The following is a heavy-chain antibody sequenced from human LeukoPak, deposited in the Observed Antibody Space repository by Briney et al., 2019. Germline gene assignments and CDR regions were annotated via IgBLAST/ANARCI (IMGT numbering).Heavy chain of an antibody. Sequence: GGSLRLSCAASGFTFSSYAMSWVRQAPGKGLEWVSTISGSGGSTYYADSVKGRFTISRDNSKNTLYLQMNSLRAEDTAVYYCAKDGYCSSTSCYPAPYWGQGTLVTVSS. V-gene: IGHV3-23*01. CDR2: ISGSGGST. CDR3: AKDGYCSSTSCYPAPY. J-gene: IGHJ4*02. CDR1: GFTFSSYA. D-gene: IGHD2-2*01.